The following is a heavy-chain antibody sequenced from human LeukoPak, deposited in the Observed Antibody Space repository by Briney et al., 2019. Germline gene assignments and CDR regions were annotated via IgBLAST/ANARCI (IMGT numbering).Heavy chain of an antibody. D-gene: IGHD3-9*01. V-gene: IGHV3-66*01. CDR1: GFTFSSYS. CDR2: IYSGGST. J-gene: IGHJ4*02. CDR3: AGDNYDILTGYTY. Sequence: PGGSLRLSCAASGFTFSSYSMNWVRQAPGKGLEWVSVIYSGGSTYYADSVKGRFTISRDNSKNTLYLQMNSLRAEDTAVYYCAGDNYDILTGYTYWGQGTLVTVSS.